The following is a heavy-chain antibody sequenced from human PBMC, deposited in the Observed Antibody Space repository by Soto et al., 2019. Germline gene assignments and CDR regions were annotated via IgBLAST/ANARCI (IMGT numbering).Heavy chain of an antibody. CDR1: GGSISSSSYY. Sequence: SSETLSLTCTVSGGSISSSSYYWGWIRQPPGKGLEWIGSIYYSGSTYYNPSLKSRVTISVDTSKNQFSMKLSSVTAADTAVYYCARFVSGYCTNGVCYSLSFDYWGQGTLVTVSS. J-gene: IGHJ4*02. D-gene: IGHD2-8*01. CDR2: IYYSGST. CDR3: ARFVSGYCTNGVCYSLSFDY. V-gene: IGHV4-39*01.